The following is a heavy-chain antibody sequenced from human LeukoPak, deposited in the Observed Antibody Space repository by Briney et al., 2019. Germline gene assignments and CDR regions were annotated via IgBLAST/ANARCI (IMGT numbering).Heavy chain of an antibody. D-gene: IGHD6-19*01. V-gene: IGHV3-33*01. CDR3: ARVVGSGFGYFDY. J-gene: IGHJ4*02. Sequence: GGSLRLSCAASGLAFSSYGMHWVRQAPGKGLEWVAVIWYDGSNKYYADSVKGRFTISRDNSKNTLYLQMNSLRAEDTAVYYCARVVGSGFGYFDYWGQGTLVTVSS. CDR2: IWYDGSNK. CDR1: GLAFSSYG.